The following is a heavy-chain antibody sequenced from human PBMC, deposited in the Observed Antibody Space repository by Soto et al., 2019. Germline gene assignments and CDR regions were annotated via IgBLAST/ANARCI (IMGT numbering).Heavy chain of an antibody. J-gene: IGHJ4*02. CDR1: GFTFSSYA. D-gene: IGHD4-17*01. CDR3: AKDSLKNVYGDSLDY. CDR2: ISGSGGST. Sequence: EVQLLESGGGLVQPGGSLRLSCAASGFTFSSYAMSWVRQAPGKGLEWASAISGSGGSTYYADSVKGRFTISRDNSKNTLYLQMNSLRAEDTAVYYCAKDSLKNVYGDSLDYWGQGTLVTVSS. V-gene: IGHV3-23*01.